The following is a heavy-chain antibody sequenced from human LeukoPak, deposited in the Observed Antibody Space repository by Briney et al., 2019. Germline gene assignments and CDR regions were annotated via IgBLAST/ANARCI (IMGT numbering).Heavy chain of an antibody. CDR3: AKTLYSTGWSPLDY. V-gene: IGHV3-30*18. CDR1: GFTFSSYS. Sequence: GGSLRLSCAASGFTFSSYSMHWVRQAPGKGLDWVAVISYDESNKYYADFVKGRFTISRDNSKNTLYLQMNSLRAEDTAVYYCAKTLYSTGWSPLDYWGQGTLVTVSS. D-gene: IGHD6-19*01. CDR2: ISYDESNK. J-gene: IGHJ4*02.